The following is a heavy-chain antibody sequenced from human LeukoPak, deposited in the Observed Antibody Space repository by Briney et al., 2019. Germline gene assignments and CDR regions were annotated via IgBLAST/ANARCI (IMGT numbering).Heavy chain of an antibody. CDR3: ARDILDYGGNSFDY. J-gene: IGHJ4*02. Sequence: MSSETLSLTCSVSGASISSYYWSWIRQPAGKGLAWIGRIHTTGSTNYNPSLKSRVTMSVDTSKNQSSLKLTSVTAADTAVYYCARDILDYGGNSFDYWGQGTLVTVSS. V-gene: IGHV4-4*07. CDR1: GASISSYY. CDR2: IHTTGST. D-gene: IGHD4-23*01.